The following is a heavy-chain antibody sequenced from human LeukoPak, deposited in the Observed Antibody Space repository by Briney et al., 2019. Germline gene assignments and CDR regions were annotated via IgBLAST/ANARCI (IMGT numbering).Heavy chain of an antibody. CDR3: ARGEGYGSGTVHFDY. Sequence: SGTLSLTCTVSGGSISSSNWWSWVRQPPGKGLEWIGEVYRSGATNYNPSLRSRVTISADRSSNQFSLRLNSVTAADTAVFYCARGEGYGSGTVHFDYWGRGILVTVSS. V-gene: IGHV4-4*02. J-gene: IGHJ4*02. CDR2: VYRSGAT. D-gene: IGHD3-10*01. CDR1: GGSISSSNW.